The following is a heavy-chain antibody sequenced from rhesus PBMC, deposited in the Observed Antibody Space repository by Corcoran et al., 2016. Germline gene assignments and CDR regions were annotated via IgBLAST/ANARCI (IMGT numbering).Heavy chain of an antibody. CDR1: GYTFTDYY. Sequence: EVQLVQSGAEVKKPGGSVTISCKASGYTFTDYYFHWVQQAPEKGLEWMGRVDPKDGEAIHAQKFHDRVTITADTSTDTAYMELSSLRSEDTAVYYCATLDSWGQGVVVTVSS. CDR3: ATLDS. J-gene: IGHJ6*01. V-gene: IGHV1-111*02. CDR2: VDPKDGEA.